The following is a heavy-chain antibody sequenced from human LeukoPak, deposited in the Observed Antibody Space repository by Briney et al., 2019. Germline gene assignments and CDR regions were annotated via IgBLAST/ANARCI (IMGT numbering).Heavy chain of an antibody. J-gene: IGHJ3*02. V-gene: IGHV1-69*06. Sequence: ASVKVSCKASGGTFSSYAISWVRQAPGQGLEWMGGIIPIFGTANYAQKFQGRVTITADKSTSTAYMELSSLRSEDTAVYYCARDEGAKIAFHIWGQGTMVTVSS. D-gene: IGHD1-26*01. CDR2: IIPIFGTA. CDR1: GGTFSSYA. CDR3: ARDEGAKIAFHI.